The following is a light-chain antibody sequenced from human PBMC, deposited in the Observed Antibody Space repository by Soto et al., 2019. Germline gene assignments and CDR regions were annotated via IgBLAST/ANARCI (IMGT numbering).Light chain of an antibody. V-gene: IGLV2-14*01. J-gene: IGLJ2*01. CDR3: SSYSSANTRV. Sequence: QSVLTQPASVSGSPGQSITISCTGTSSDVGGYKYVSYVSWYQQHPGKAPKLLIYEVSNRPSGVSNRFSGSKSVNSASLTISGLQAEDEADYYCSSYSSANTRVFGGGTKVTVL. CDR1: SSDVGGYKYVSY. CDR2: EVS.